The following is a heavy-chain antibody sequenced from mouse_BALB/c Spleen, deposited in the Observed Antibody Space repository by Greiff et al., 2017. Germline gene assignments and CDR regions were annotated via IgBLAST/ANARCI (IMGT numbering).Heavy chain of an antibody. CDR3: ASLYYDYDEAY. V-gene: IGHV5-12-2*01. J-gene: IGHJ3*01. CDR2: ISNGGGST. Sequence: EVKLVESGGGLVQPGGSLKLSCAASGFTFSSYTMSWVRQTPEKRLEWVAYISNGGGSTYYPDTVKGRFTISRDNAKNTLYLQMSSLKSEDTAMYYCASLYYDYDEAYWGQGTLVTVSA. D-gene: IGHD2-4*01. CDR1: GFTFSSYT.